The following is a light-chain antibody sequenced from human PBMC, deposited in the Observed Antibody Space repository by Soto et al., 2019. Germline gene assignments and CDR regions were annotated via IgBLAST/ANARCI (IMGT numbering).Light chain of an antibody. Sequence: DIQMTQSPSSLSASVVDRVTITCLASQSISSFLTWYQQKAGKAPKLLIYAASSLQSGVPSRFSGSGSGTDFTLTISSLQPEDFASYYCQQSFSTPPTFGQGTKVDNK. J-gene: IGKJ1*01. CDR2: AAS. CDR1: QSISSF. CDR3: QQSFSTPPT. V-gene: IGKV1-39*01.